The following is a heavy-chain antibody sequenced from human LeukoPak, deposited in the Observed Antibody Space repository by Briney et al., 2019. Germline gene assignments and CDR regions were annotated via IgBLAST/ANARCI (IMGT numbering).Heavy chain of an antibody. D-gene: IGHD6-13*01. Sequence: ASVKVSCKASGGTFSSYAISWVRQAPGQGLEWMGGIIPIFGTANYVQKFQGRVTITADESTSTAYMELSSLRSEDTAMFYCARGTIAAATRYYFDYWGQGTLVTVSS. CDR1: GGTFSSYA. CDR2: IIPIFGTA. V-gene: IGHV1-69*13. CDR3: ARGTIAAATRYYFDY. J-gene: IGHJ4*02.